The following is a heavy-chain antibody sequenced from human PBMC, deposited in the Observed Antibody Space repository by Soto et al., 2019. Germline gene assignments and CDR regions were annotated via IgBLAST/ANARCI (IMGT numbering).Heavy chain of an antibody. V-gene: IGHV4-59*08. D-gene: IGHD2-21*02. CDR1: GGSISSYY. J-gene: IGHJ2*01. Sequence: QVQLQESGPGLVKPSETLSLTCTVSGGSISSYYWSWIRQPPGKRLEWIGYIYYNGSTNYSPSLKRRVPISLDTSRNHCSPKQSSVSAAYTAVYSWSRRMSFDNTASYWYFDLWGRGTLVTVSS. CDR3: SRRMSFDNTASYWYFDL. CDR2: IYYNGST.